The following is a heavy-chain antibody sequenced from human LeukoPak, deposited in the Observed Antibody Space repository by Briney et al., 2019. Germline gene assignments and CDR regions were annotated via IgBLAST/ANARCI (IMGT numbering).Heavy chain of an antibody. J-gene: IGHJ4*02. CDR2: INHSGST. CDR3: ARGLRSETGIRVFDY. V-gene: IGHV4-34*01. CDR1: GGSFSGYY. Sequence: SETLSLTCAVYGGSFSGYYWSWIRQPPGKGLEWIGEINHSGSTSYNPSLKSRVTISVDTSKNQFSLKLSSVTAADTAVYYCARGLRSETGIRVFDYWGQGTLVTVSS. D-gene: IGHD2/OR15-2a*01.